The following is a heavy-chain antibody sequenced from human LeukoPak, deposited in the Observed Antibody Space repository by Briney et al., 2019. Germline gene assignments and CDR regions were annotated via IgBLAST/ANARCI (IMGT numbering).Heavy chain of an antibody. D-gene: IGHD6-19*01. V-gene: IGHV4-38-2*02. Sequence: SETLSLTCSVSGYSISSNYYWGWIRQPPGKGLEWIGIINHSGSTNYNPSLKSRVTISPDTSKNQFSLKLSSVTPEDTAIYYCARDLGTSGWYTFDYWGQGTLVTVSS. CDR1: GYSISSNYY. CDR2: INHSGST. J-gene: IGHJ4*02. CDR3: ARDLGTSGWYTFDY.